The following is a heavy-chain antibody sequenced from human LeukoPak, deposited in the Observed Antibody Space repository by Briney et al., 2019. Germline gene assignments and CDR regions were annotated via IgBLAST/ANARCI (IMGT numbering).Heavy chain of an antibody. CDR1: GFTFGDYA. CDR3: AKEGDSGYDD. V-gene: IGHV3-23*01. Sequence: GGSLRLSCTASGFTFGDYALSWVRQAPGKGLEWVSAISGSGGSTYYADSVKGRFTISRDNSKNTLYLQMNSLRAEDTAVYYCAKEGDSGYDDWGQGTLVTVSS. J-gene: IGHJ4*02. CDR2: ISGSGGST. D-gene: IGHD5-12*01.